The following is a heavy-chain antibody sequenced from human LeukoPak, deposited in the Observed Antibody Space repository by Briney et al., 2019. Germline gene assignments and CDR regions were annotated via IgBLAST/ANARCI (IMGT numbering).Heavy chain of an antibody. D-gene: IGHD5-18*01. V-gene: IGHV3-21*01. Sequence: GGSLRLSCAASGFTFSSYSMNWVRQAPGKGLEWVSSISSSSSYIYYADSVKGRFTISRDNAKNSLYLQMNSLRAEDTAVYYCARHRYSSETNWFDPWGQGTLVTVSS. J-gene: IGHJ5*02. CDR2: ISSSSSYI. CDR3: ARHRYSSETNWFDP. CDR1: GFTFSSYS.